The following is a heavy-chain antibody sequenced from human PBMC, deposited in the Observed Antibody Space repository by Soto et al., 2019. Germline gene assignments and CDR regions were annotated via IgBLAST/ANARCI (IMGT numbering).Heavy chain of an antibody. V-gene: IGHV3-11*01. D-gene: IGHD6-19*01. CDR2: ISSSGSTI. Sequence: PGGSLRLSCAASGFTFSDYYMSWIRQAPGKGLEWVSYISSSGSTIYYADSVKGRFTISRDNAKNSLYLQMNSLRAEDTAVYYCAESIAVAPDAFDIWGQGTMVTVSS. CDR1: GFTFSDYY. J-gene: IGHJ3*02. CDR3: AESIAVAPDAFDI.